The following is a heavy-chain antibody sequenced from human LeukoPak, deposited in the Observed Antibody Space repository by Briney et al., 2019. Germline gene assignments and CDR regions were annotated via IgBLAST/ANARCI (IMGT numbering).Heavy chain of an antibody. J-gene: IGHJ4*02. Sequence: GGSLRLSCTASGFTFSNYAMSWVRQAPGKGLEWVSSISGSGGSTYNADSVQGRFTISRDNSKNTLYLQMNSLRAEDTAIYYCAKDWSGSDYFDYWGQGTLVTVSS. CDR3: AKDWSGSDYFDY. V-gene: IGHV3-23*01. CDR2: ISGSGGST. D-gene: IGHD1-14*01. CDR1: GFTFSNYA.